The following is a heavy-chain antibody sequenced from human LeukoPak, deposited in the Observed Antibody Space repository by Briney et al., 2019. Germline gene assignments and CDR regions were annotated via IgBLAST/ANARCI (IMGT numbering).Heavy chain of an antibody. CDR2: ISGSGGST. Sequence: GGSLRISCAASGFTFSSYAMSWVRQAPGKGLEWVSAISGSGGSTYYADSVKGRFTISRDNSKNTLYLQMNSLRAEDTAVYYCAKDSGGRLVAATDYWGQGTLVTVSS. V-gene: IGHV3-23*01. D-gene: IGHD2-15*01. CDR1: GFTFSSYA. CDR3: AKDSGGRLVAATDY. J-gene: IGHJ4*02.